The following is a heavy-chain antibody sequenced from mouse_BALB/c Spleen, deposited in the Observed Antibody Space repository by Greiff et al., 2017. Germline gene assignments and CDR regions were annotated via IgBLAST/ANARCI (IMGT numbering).Heavy chain of an antibody. CDR3: ARIYYYGSSGYFDY. D-gene: IGHD1-1*01. CDR2: IWAGGST. V-gene: IGHV2-9*02. J-gene: IGHJ2*01. Sequence: VKLMESGPGLVAPSQSLSITCTVSGFSLTSYGVHWVRQPPGKGLEWLGVIWAGGSTNYNSALMSRLSISKDNSKSQVFLKMNSLQTDDTAMYYCARIYYYGSSGYFDYWGQGTTLTVSS. CDR1: GFSLTSYG.